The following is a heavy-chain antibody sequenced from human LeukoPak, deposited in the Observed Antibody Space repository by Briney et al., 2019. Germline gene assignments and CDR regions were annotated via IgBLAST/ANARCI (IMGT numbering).Heavy chain of an antibody. Sequence: QPGGSLRLSCAASGFTFSGYSMNWVRQAPGKGLEWVSYISSSSSTIYYADSVKGRFTISRDNAKNSLYLQMNRRRAEDTAVYYCARAPYDSSGYYLPDAFDIWGQGTMVTVSS. V-gene: IGHV3-48*01. CDR3: ARAPYDSSGYYLPDAFDI. J-gene: IGHJ3*02. CDR1: GFTFSGYS. CDR2: ISSSSSTI. D-gene: IGHD3-22*01.